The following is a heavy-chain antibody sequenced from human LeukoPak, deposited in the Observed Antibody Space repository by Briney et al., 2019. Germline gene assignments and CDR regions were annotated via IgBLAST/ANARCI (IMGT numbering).Heavy chain of an antibody. Sequence: SETLSLSCAVYGGSFSGYYWSWIRQPAGKGLEWIGEINHSGSTNYNPSLKSRVTISVDTSKNQFSLKLSSVTAADTAVYYCARGPYYYDSSGYYGLSHWGQGTLVTVSS. D-gene: IGHD3-22*01. J-gene: IGHJ1*01. CDR2: INHSGST. CDR3: ARGPYYYDSSGYYGLSH. CDR1: GGSFSGYY. V-gene: IGHV4-34*01.